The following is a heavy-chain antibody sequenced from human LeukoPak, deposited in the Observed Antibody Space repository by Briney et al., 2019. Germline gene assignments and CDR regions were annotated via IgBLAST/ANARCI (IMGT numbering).Heavy chain of an antibody. V-gene: IGHV3-30*18. CDR1: GFTFSRYG. J-gene: IGHJ5*02. CDR3: AKAMKGGIDP. CDR2: ISYDGSNK. Sequence: GGSLRLSCAASGFTFSRYGMHWVRQASGKGLEWVAVISYDGSNKYYADSVKGRFTISRDNSKNTLYLQMNSLRAEDTAVYYCAKAMKGGIDPWGQGTLVTVSS. D-gene: IGHD3-16*01.